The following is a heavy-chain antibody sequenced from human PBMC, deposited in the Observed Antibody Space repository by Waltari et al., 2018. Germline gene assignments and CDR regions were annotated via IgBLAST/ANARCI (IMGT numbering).Heavy chain of an antibody. V-gene: IGHV4-59*01. CDR2: TYYSGST. Sequence: QVQMQDSGPGLVKPSETLSLTCTGTGGPLSSDYWSWIRQPPGEGLERIGYTYYSGSTNYNPSLKSRVTISVATSKIQFSLKLTSVTAADTAVYYCARVRLGSYFRPEDYCDYWGQGTLVTVSS. CDR3: ARVRLGSYFRPEDYCDY. J-gene: IGHJ4*02. D-gene: IGHD1-26*01. CDR1: GGPLSSDY.